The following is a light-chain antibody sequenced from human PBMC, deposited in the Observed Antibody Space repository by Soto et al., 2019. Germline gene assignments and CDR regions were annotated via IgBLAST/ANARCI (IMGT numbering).Light chain of an antibody. CDR2: DVS. J-gene: IGLJ1*01. CDR1: SSDVGGYNY. Sequence: QSVLTQPASVSGSPGQSITISCTGTSSDVGGYNYVSWYQQHPGKAPKLMIYDVSSRPSGVSSRFSGSKSGNTASLTISGLQAEDEADYYCSSYTSSSTLYVFGTGTKVTVL. V-gene: IGLV2-14*01. CDR3: SSYTSSSTLYV.